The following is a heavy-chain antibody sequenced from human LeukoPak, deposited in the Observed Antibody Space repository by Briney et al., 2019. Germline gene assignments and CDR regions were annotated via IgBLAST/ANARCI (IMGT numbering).Heavy chain of an antibody. CDR3: ARDFPLCGGDCLFDP. D-gene: IGHD2-21*02. J-gene: IGHJ5*02. Sequence: GGSLRLSCVASGFTFSRYWMSWVRQAPGKGLEWVANIKQDGSEKYHVDSVKGRFTISRDNAKNSLYLQMNSLRAEDTAVYYCARDFPLCGGDCLFDPWGQGTLVTVSS. V-gene: IGHV3-7*01. CDR1: GFTFSRYW. CDR2: IKQDGSEK.